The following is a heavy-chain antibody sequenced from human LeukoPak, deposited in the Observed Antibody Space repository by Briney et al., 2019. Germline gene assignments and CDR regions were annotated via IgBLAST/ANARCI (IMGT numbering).Heavy chain of an antibody. CDR2: INHSGST. D-gene: IGHD6-13*01. CDR1: GGSFSGYY. V-gene: IGHV4-34*01. J-gene: IGHJ4*02. Sequence: SETLSLTCAVYGGSFSGYYWSWIRQPPGKGLEWIGEINHSGSTNYNPSLKSRVTISVDTSKNQFSLKLSSVTAADTAVYYCASRTAAPLRRAGYYFDYWGQGTLVTVSS. CDR3: ASRTAAPLRRAGYYFDY.